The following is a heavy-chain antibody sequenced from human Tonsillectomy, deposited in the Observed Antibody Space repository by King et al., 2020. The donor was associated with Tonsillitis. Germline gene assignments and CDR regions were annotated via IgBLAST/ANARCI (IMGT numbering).Heavy chain of an antibody. CDR2: IRYDGSNK. J-gene: IGHJ6*02. CDR1: GFTFSSYG. V-gene: IGHV3-30*02. Sequence: VQLVESGGGVVQPGGSLRLSCAASGFTFSSYGMLWVRQAPGKGLEWVAFIRYDGSNKYYADSVKGRFTISRDNSKNTLYLQMNSLRAEDTAVYYCAKDAYCSGSICYLSYYYYGMDVWGQGTTVTVSS. CDR3: AKDAYCSGSICYLSYYYYGMDV. D-gene: IGHD2-15*01.